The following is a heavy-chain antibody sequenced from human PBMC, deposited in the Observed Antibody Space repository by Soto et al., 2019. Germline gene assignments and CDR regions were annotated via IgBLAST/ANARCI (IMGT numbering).Heavy chain of an antibody. J-gene: IGHJ5*02. CDR3: ARGRFNRVMMDPGSSTMNWFDP. D-gene: IGHD6-6*01. CDR2: INHSGST. Sequence: QVQLQQWGAGLLKPSETLSLTCAVYGGSFSGYYWSWIRQPPGKGLEWIGEINHSGSTNYNPSLKSRVTISVDTSKTQFSLKLSSVTAADTAVYYCARGRFNRVMMDPGSSTMNWFDPWGQGTLVTVSS. CDR1: GGSFSGYY. V-gene: IGHV4-34*01.